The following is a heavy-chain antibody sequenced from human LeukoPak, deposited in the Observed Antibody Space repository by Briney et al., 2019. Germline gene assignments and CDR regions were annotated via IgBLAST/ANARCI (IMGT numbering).Heavy chain of an antibody. J-gene: IGHJ4*02. CDR2: VYHGGAS. D-gene: IGHD6-19*01. CDR3: ASHVTVLGTRGFDF. V-gene: IGHV4-4*02. CDR1: GDSITSHSW. Sequence: PSGTLSLTCAVSGDSITSHSWWSWVRQPPGKGLEWIGEVYHGGASNYDPSLESRVTISVDKSKNRFSLNLRSVTAADTATYYCASHVTVLGTRGFDFWGRGTLVTVS.